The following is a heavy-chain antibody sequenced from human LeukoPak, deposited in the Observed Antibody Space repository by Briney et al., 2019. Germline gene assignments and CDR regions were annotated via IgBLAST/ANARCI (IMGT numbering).Heavy chain of an antibody. Sequence: PSETLSLTCTVSGGSISSYYWSWIRQPPGKGLEWIGYIYTSGSTNYNPSLKSRVTTSVDTSKNQFSLKLSSVTAADTAVYYCARGIRYSKNWFDPWGQGTLVTVSS. CDR1: GGSISSYY. CDR3: ARGIRYSKNWFDP. D-gene: IGHD3-9*01. CDR2: IYTSGST. J-gene: IGHJ5*02. V-gene: IGHV4-4*09.